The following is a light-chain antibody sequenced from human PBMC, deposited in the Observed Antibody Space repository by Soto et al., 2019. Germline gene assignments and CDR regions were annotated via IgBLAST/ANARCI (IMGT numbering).Light chain of an antibody. J-gene: IGKJ2*01. CDR3: QQYNGY. Sequence: DIQMTQSPSTLSASVGDRVTITCRASQSISSWLAWYQQKPGKAPKLLIYDASSLQSGVPSRFSGSGSGTEFTRTISSLQPDDFATYYCQQYNGYFGQGTKLEIK. V-gene: IGKV1-5*01. CDR1: QSISSW. CDR2: DAS.